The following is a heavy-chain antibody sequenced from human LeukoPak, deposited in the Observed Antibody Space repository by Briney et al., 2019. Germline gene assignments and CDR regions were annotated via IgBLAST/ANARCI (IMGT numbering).Heavy chain of an antibody. D-gene: IGHD5-12*01. J-gene: IGHJ4*02. CDR1: GGSISSYY. V-gene: IGHV4-59*08. CDR2: IYYSGST. Sequence: PSETLSLTCTVSGGSISSYYWSWIRQPPGKGLEWIGYIYYSGSTNYNPSLKSRVTISVDTSKNQFSLKLNSVNAADTAVYYCARLKGNRGYDPAGYWGQGTLVTVSS. CDR3: ARLKGNRGYDPAGY.